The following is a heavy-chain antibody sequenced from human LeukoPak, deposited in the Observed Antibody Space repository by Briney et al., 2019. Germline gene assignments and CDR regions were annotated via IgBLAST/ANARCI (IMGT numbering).Heavy chain of an antibody. CDR2: IGGSGDKT. Sequence: GGSLRLSCAASGFTFTRNAISWVRQAPGKGLECVSTIGGSGDKTFYADSVKGRFTISRDNSKNMLHLQMSSLTGEDTALYYCVRRGDASSGWGDHDYWGQGALVTVSS. V-gene: IGHV3-23*01. D-gene: IGHD6-19*01. CDR1: GFTFTRNA. CDR3: VRRGDASSGWGDHDY. J-gene: IGHJ4*02.